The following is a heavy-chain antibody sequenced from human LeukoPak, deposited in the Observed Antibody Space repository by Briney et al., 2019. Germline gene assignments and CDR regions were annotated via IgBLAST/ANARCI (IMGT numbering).Heavy chain of an antibody. Sequence: SCKASGGTFSSYAMSWVRQAPGKGLEWVSAISGSGGSTYYADSVKGRFTISRDNSKNTLYLQMNSLRAEDTAVYYCAKYHQYCSGGSCYYTDYWGQGTLVTVSS. D-gene: IGHD2-15*01. CDR3: AKYHQYCSGGSCYYTDY. V-gene: IGHV3-23*01. CDR1: GGTFSSYA. J-gene: IGHJ4*02. CDR2: ISGSGGST.